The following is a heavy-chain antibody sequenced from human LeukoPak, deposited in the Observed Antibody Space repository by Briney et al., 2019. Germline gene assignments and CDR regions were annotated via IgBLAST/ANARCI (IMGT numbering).Heavy chain of an antibody. Sequence: GGSLRLSSAASGFTFSSYGMHWVRQAPGRGLEWVAVIWYDGSNKYYADSVKGRFTISRDNSKNTLYLQMNSLRAEDTAVYYCARLHDYGDYVWDYWGQGTLVTVSS. D-gene: IGHD4-17*01. CDR2: IWYDGSNK. J-gene: IGHJ4*02. CDR3: ARLHDYGDYVWDY. CDR1: GFTFSSYG. V-gene: IGHV3-33*01.